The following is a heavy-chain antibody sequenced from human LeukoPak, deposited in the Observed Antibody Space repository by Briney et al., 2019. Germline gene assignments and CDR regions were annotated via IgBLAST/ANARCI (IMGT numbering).Heavy chain of an antibody. CDR2: IYHSGST. D-gene: IGHD6-6*01. V-gene: IGHV4-30-2*01. CDR1: GGSISSGGYS. J-gene: IGHJ5*02. CDR3: ARQEGGEEYSST. Sequence: PSQTLSLTCAVSGGSISSGGYSWSWIRQPPGKGLEWIGYIYHSGSTYYNPSLKSRVTISVDTSKNQFSLKLSSVTAADTAVYYCARQEGGEEYSSTWGQGTLVTVSS.